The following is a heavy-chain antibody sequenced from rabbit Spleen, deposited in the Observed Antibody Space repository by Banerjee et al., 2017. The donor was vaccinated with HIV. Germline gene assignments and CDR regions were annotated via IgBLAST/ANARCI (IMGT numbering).Heavy chain of an antibody. CDR2: INAATGKP. CDR1: GFSFSNKAV. D-gene: IGHD1-1*01. Sequence: QEQLVESGGGLVKPEGSLKLSCTASGFSFSNKAVMCWVRQAPGKGLEWIACINAATGKPVYATWAKGRFTISRTSSTTVTLRMTSLTAADTATYFCARDLVGVIGWNFYLWGQGTLVTVS. J-gene: IGHJ4*01. V-gene: IGHV1S45*01. CDR3: ARDLVGVIGWNFYL.